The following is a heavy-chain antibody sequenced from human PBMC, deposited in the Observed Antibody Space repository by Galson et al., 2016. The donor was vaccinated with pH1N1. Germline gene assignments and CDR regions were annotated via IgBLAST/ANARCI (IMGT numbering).Heavy chain of an antibody. Sequence: SLRLSCAASAFTFSRYWMSWVRQAPGKGLEWVANIKEDGSERYYVDSVKGRFTISRDNAKKTLYLQMNCLRAEDTAVYYCARDGNCWSGLGYSYYYYMDVWGKGTTVIVSS. CDR2: IKEDGSER. V-gene: IGHV3-7*01. CDR1: AFTFSRYW. J-gene: IGHJ6*03. CDR3: ARDGNCWSGLGYSYYYYMDV. D-gene: IGHD3-3*01.